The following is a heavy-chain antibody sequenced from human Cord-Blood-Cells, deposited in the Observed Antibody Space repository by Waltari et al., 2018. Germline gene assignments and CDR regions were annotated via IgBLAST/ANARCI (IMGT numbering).Heavy chain of an antibody. D-gene: IGHD1-1*01. V-gene: IGHV4-34*01. J-gene: IGHJ4*02. CDR3: ARAGEKLYYFDY. CDR1: GGSFSGYY. CDR2: INHSGST. Sequence: QVQLQQWGAGLLKPSETLSLTCAVYGGSFSGYYWSWIRQPPGKGLEWIGEINHSGSTNYSPSLKSRVTISVDTSKNQFSLKLSAVTAADTAVYYCARAGEKLYYFDYWGQGTLGTVSS.